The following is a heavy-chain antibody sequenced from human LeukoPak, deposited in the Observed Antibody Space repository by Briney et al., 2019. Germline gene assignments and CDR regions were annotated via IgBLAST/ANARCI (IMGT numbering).Heavy chain of an antibody. J-gene: IGHJ4*02. D-gene: IGHD6-6*01. CDR3: ATCYDLSSSSSPLDY. CDR2: INPNSGGT. Sequence: GASVKVSCKASGYTFTSYYMHWVRQAPGQGLEWMGWINPNSGGTNYAQKFQGRVTMTRDTSISTAYMELSWLRSDDTAVYYCATCYDLSSSSSPLDYWGQGTLVTVSS. V-gene: IGHV1-2*02. CDR1: GYTFTSYY.